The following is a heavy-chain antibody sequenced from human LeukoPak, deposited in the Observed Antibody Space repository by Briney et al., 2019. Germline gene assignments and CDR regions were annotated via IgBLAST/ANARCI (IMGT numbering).Heavy chain of an antibody. CDR1: GGSISSGGYY. Sequence: PSETLSLTCTVSGGSISSGGYYWSWIRQHPGKGLEWIGYIYYSGSTYYNPSLKSRVTISVDTSKNQFSLKLSSVTAADTAVYYCARGAKGGYFDYWGQGTLVTVSS. D-gene: IGHD3-16*01. CDR3: ARGAKGGYFDY. V-gene: IGHV4-31*03. J-gene: IGHJ4*02. CDR2: IYYSGST.